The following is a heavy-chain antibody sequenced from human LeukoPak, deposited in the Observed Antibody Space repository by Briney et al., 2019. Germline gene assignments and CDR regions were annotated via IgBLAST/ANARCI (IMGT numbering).Heavy chain of an antibody. CDR3: ARGAHYYDSSGYLEWYY. J-gene: IGHJ4*02. CDR2: INPSGGST. Sequence: ASVKVSCKASGYTFTSYYMHWVRQAPGQGLEWMGIINPSGGSTSYAQKFQGRVTMTRDTSTSTVCMELSSLRSEDTAVYYCARGAHYYDSSGYLEWYYWGQGTLVTVSS. D-gene: IGHD3-22*01. V-gene: IGHV1-46*01. CDR1: GYTFTSYY.